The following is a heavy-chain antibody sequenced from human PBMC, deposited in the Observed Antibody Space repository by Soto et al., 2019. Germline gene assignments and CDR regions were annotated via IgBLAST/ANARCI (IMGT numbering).Heavy chain of an antibody. CDR1: GGSISSYY. V-gene: IGHV4-59*01. CDR2: IYYSGST. J-gene: IGHJ6*02. Sequence: SETLSLTCTVSGGSISSYYWSWIRQPPGKGLEWIGYIYYSGSTNYNPSLKSRVTISVVTSKNQFSLKLSSVTAADTAMYYCARQREPWFGESDYYYYGMDVWGQGTTVTVSS. CDR3: ARQREPWFGESDYYYYGMDV. D-gene: IGHD3-10*01.